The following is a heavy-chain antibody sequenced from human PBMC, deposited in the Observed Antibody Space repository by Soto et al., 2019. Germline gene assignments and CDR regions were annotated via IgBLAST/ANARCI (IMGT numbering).Heavy chain of an antibody. CDR3: ARDDNHEIAVAGTLDS. CDR1: GGTFSSYT. J-gene: IGHJ4*02. D-gene: IGHD6-19*01. V-gene: IGHV1-69*08. Sequence: QVQLVQSGAEVKKPGSSVKVSCKASGGTFSSYTISWVRQAPGQGLEWMGRIIPILGIANYAQKFQGRVTITADKTASTADMKLSRLRSEETAVYYCARDDNHEIAVAGTLDSWGQGTLVTVS. CDR2: IIPILGIA.